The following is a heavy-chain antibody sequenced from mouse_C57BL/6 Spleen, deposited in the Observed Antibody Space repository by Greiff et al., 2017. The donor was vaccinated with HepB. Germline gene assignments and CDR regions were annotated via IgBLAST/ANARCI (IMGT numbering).Heavy chain of an antibody. J-gene: IGHJ4*01. CDR2: IYPGSGST. V-gene: IGHV1-55*01. D-gene: IGHD1-1*01. Sequence: QVQLKQPGAELVKPGASVKMSCKASGYTFTSYWITWVKQRPGQGLEWIGDIYPGSGSTNYNEKFKSKATLTVDTSSSTAYMQLSSLTSEDSAVYYCARETTVVGGYYYAMDYWGQGTSVTVSS. CDR1: GYTFTSYW. CDR3: ARETTVVGGYYYAMDY.